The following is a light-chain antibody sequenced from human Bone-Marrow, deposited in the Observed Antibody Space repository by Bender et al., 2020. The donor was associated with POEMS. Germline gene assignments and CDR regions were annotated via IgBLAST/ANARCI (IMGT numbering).Light chain of an antibody. CDR3: FSYTGTSTYVI. V-gene: IGLV2-14*01. CDR2: DVS. Sequence: QSALTQAASVSASPGQSITISCTGTSNDVGRHNYVSWYQQHPGKAPKLMIYDVSNRPSGVSNRFSGSKSGNTASLSISGLQTEDEAHYYCFSYTGTSTYVIVGGGTKLTVL. CDR1: SNDVGRHNY. J-gene: IGLJ2*01.